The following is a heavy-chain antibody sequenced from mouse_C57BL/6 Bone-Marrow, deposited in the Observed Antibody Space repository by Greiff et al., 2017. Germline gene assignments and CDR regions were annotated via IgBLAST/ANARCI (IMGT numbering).Heavy chain of an antibody. D-gene: IGHD1-1*01. J-gene: IGHJ3*01. CDR3: ARRLLRWFAY. CDR1: GFTFSSYG. Sequence: EVKLVESGGDLVKPGGSLKLSCAASGFTFSSYGMSWVRQTPDQRLEWVATISSGGSYTYYPDSVKGRFTISRDNAKNTLYLQMSSLKSDDTAMYYCARRLLRWFAYWGQGTLVTVSS. CDR2: ISSGGSYT. V-gene: IGHV5-6*02.